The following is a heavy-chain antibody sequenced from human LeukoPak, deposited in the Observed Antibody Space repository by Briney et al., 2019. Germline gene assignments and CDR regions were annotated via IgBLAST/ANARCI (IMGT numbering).Heavy chain of an antibody. CDR2: IIPIFGTA. Sequence: SVKVSCKASGGTFSSYAISWVRQAPGQGLEWIGRIIPIFGTANYAQKFQGRVTITTDESTSTAYMELSSLRSEDTAVYYCARGYRAVAGAPLIGLDYWGQGTLVTVSS. D-gene: IGHD6-19*01. CDR3: ARGYRAVAGAPLIGLDY. J-gene: IGHJ4*02. V-gene: IGHV1-69*05. CDR1: GGTFSSYA.